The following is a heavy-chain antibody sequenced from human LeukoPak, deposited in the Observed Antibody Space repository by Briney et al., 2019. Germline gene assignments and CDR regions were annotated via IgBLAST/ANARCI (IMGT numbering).Heavy chain of an antibody. CDR2: ISAYNGNT. CDR3: ARLEDIEVVPAANAFDI. D-gene: IGHD2-2*01. J-gene: IGHJ3*02. CDR1: GYTFTSYG. Sequence: ASVKVSCKASGYTFTSYGISWVRQAPGQGLEWMGWISAYNGNTNYAQKLQGRVTMTTDTSTSTAYMELRSLRSDDTAVYYCARLEDIEVVPAANAFDIWGQGTMVTVSS. V-gene: IGHV1-18*01.